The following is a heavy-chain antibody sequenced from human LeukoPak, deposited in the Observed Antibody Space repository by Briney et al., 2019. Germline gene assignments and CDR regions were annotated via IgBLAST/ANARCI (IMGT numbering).Heavy chain of an antibody. V-gene: IGHV3-23*01. CDR2: ISGGGIST. Sequence: PGGSLRLSCAASGFTFSSYEMNWVRQAPGKGLEWVSVISGGGISTYYADSVKGRFTISRDNSKNTLYLQMNSLRAEDTAVYYCAKDETSWAAAGFDYWGQGTLVTVSS. D-gene: IGHD6-13*01. CDR1: GFTFSSYE. CDR3: AKDETSWAAAGFDY. J-gene: IGHJ4*02.